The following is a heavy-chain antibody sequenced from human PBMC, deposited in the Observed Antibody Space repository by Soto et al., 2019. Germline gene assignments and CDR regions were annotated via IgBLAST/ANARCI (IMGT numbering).Heavy chain of an antibody. V-gene: IGHV3-30-3*01. CDR3: ARAYYDFWSGYYPLYGMDV. J-gene: IGHJ6*02. CDR2: ISYDGSNK. CDR1: GFTFSSYA. D-gene: IGHD3-3*01. Sequence: GGSLRLSCAASGFTFSSYAMHWVRQAPGKGLEWVAVISYDGSNKYYADSVKGRFTISRDNSKNTLYLQMNSLRAEDTAVYYFARAYYDFWSGYYPLYGMDVWGRGT.